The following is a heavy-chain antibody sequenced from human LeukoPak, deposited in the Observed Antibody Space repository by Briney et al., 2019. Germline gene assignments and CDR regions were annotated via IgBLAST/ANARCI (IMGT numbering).Heavy chain of an antibody. CDR3: AKSLSGSYDY. Sequence: PGGSLRLSCAASGFTFSSYGMHWVRQAPGKGLEWVAAISYDGSGKYYADSVKGRFTISGDNSKNTLYLQMNSLRAEDTAIYYCAKSLSGSYDYWGQGTLVTVSS. J-gene: IGHJ4*02. V-gene: IGHV3-30*18. D-gene: IGHD1-26*01. CDR2: ISYDGSGK. CDR1: GFTFSSYG.